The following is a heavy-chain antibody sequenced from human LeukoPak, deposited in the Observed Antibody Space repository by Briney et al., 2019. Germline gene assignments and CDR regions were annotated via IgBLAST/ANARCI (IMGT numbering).Heavy chain of an antibody. J-gene: IGHJ4*02. CDR3: ATGETGSTLGGY. V-gene: IGHV4-59*03. Sequence: SETLSLTCTVSGGPLSAYYWTWIRQPPGKGVEWIGYIYDNGNTNYNPSLKSRVTISVDTSKNQFSLKLSSVTAADTAVYYCATGETGSTLGGYWGQGTLVTVSS. D-gene: IGHD1-1*01. CDR1: GGPLSAYY. CDR2: IYDNGNT.